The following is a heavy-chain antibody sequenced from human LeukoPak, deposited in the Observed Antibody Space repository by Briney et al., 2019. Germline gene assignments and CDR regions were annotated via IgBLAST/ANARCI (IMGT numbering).Heavy chain of an antibody. J-gene: IGHJ6*04. CDR2: IYYSGST. CDR3: ARHAQWLRFNDYGMDV. Sequence: SETLSLTCTVSAGSISSYYWSWIRQPPGKGLEWIGYIYYSGSTNYNPSLKSRVTISVDTSKNQFSLKLSSVTAADTAVYSCARHAQWLRFNDYGMDVWGKGTTVTVSS. CDR1: AGSISSYY. D-gene: IGHD5-12*01. V-gene: IGHV4-59*01.